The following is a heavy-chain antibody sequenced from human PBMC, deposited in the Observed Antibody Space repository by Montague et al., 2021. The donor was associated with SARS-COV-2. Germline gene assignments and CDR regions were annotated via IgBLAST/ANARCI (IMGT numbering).Heavy chain of an antibody. J-gene: IGHJ4*02. V-gene: IGHV4-59*13. CDR1: ASTISGFY. CDR2: SYYSRIT. CDR3: ARGVVAAPDTSDY. D-gene: IGHD6-13*01. Sequence: SETLSLTCTVSASTISGFYCNRIPQPPGKTLEWIGQSYYSRITYYNPALESRVTISVHTTKNQFSLKLISVTAADRAVYYCARGVVAAPDTSDYWGQGTL.